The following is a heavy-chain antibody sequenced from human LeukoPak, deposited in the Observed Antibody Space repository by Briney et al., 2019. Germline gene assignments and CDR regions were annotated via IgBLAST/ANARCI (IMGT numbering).Heavy chain of an antibody. CDR1: GAPISSYS. CDR3: ARDPAPDAFDI. J-gene: IGHJ3*02. Sequence: SETLSLTCTVSGAPISSYSWSWIRQPAGKTLEWIGRIYSSRSTNYNPSLKSRVTMSADTSKNHFSLKLSSVTAADTAVYYCARDPAPDAFDIWGQGTMVTVSS. CDR2: IYSSRST. V-gene: IGHV4-4*07.